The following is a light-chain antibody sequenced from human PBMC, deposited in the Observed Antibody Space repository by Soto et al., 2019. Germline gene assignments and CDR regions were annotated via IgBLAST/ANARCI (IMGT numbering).Light chain of an antibody. J-gene: IGLJ3*02. CDR1: NSDIGIYNY. CDR3: TSFTTTNIWV. V-gene: IGLV2-14*01. Sequence: QSVLTQPASVSGSPGQSITISCTGTNSDIGIYNYVSWYQQHPGKAPKLVICEVSNRPSGVSSRFSGSKSGNTASLTISGLRAEDEADYYCTSFTTTNIWVFGGGTKLTVL. CDR2: EVS.